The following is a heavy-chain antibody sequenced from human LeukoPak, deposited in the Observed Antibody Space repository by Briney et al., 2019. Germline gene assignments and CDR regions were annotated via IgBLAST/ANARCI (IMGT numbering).Heavy chain of an antibody. V-gene: IGHV3-33*01. J-gene: IGHJ3*02. CDR3: ARSEMWNDAFDI. Sequence: PGGSLRLSCAASGFTLSSYGMHWVRHAPGKGLEWGAVIWYDGSNKYYADSVKGRFTISRDNSKNTLYLQMNSLRAEDTAVYYCARSEMWNDAFDIWGQGTMVTVSS. CDR1: GFTLSSYG. D-gene: IGHD1-1*01. CDR2: IWYDGSNK.